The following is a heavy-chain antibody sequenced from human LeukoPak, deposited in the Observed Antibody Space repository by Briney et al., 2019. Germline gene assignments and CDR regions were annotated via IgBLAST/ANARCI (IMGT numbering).Heavy chain of an antibody. CDR3: AKGGIAVAPTDY. CDR2: IRYDGSNK. J-gene: IGHJ4*02. D-gene: IGHD6-19*01. Sequence: GGSLRLSCAASGFTFSSYGMHWVRQAPGKGLEWVAFIRYDGSNKYYADSVKGRFTISRDNSKNTLYLQMNSLRAEDTAVYYCAKGGIAVAPTDYWGQGTLVTVSS. V-gene: IGHV3-30*02. CDR1: GFTFSSYG.